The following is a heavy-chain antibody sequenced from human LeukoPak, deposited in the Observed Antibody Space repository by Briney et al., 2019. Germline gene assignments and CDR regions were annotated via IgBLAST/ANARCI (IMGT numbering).Heavy chain of an antibody. J-gene: IGHJ3*02. CDR1: GYSISSGYY. D-gene: IGHD3-22*01. Sequence: PSETLSLTCTVSGYSISSGYYWGWIRQPPGKGLEWIGSIYHSGSTYYNPSLKSRVTISVDTSKNQFSLKLSSVTAADTAVYYCARSYDSSGYYDAFDIWGQGTMVTVSS. CDR2: IYHSGST. V-gene: IGHV4-38-2*02. CDR3: ARSYDSSGYYDAFDI.